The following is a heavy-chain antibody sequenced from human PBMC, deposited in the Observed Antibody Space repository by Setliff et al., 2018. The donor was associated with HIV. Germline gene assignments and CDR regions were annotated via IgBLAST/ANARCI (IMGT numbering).Heavy chain of an antibody. CDR2: IYYSGST. CDR3: ARDTYDVSTGPGAFDI. D-gene: IGHD3-9*01. J-gene: IGHJ3*02. V-gene: IGHV4-31*03. Sequence: SETLSLTCTVSGGSISSGAYYWSWIRQHPGKGLEWIGYIYYSGSTYYNPSLKSRTTISVDTSKEQFSLEVDSVTAADTAVYYCARDTYDVSTGPGAFDIWGQGTMVTVSS. CDR1: GGSISSGAYY.